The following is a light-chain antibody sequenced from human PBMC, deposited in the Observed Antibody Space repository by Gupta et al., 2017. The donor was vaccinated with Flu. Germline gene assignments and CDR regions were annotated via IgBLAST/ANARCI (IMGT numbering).Light chain of an antibody. CDR3: CLYLGSNTYV. Sequence: QSALTQTPSVSGSAGQSVTISCTGTSSDVGSYNRVSWYQQPPGSAPRLMIYEVSKRPSGVPDRFSGSKSGNTASLTISGRQAEDEADYYCCLYLGSNTYVFGTGTKVTVL. J-gene: IGLJ1*01. V-gene: IGLV2-18*01. CDR1: SSDVGSYNR. CDR2: EVS.